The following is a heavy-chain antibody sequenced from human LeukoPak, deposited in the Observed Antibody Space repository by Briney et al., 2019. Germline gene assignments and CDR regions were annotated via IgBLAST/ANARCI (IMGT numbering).Heavy chain of an antibody. CDR2: IYSGDNT. D-gene: IGHD3-16*01. CDR3: AGRRVLDASFDY. Sequence: QSGGSLRLSCAASGFTVSNNYMSWVRQAPGKGLEWVSVIYSGDNTYYVESVKGRFTISRDKSKNTLFLQMNRLRAEDTAVYYCAGRRVLDASFDYWGQGTLVTVSS. V-gene: IGHV3-66*02. CDR1: GFTVSNNY. J-gene: IGHJ4*02.